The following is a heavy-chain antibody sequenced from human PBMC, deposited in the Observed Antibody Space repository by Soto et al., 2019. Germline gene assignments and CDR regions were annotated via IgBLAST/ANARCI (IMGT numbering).Heavy chain of an antibody. V-gene: IGHV4-34*01. Sequence: SETLSLTCAVYVGSFSGYYWSWIRQPPGKGLDWIGEINHSGGTSYNPSLKSRVTISVDTSKSQFSLKLTSVTAADRAVYYCARGSVDTVASSGFYEYWGQGTTVTVSS. CDR2: INHSGGT. D-gene: IGHD3-22*01. CDR1: VGSFSGYY. J-gene: IGHJ4*02. CDR3: ARGSVDTVASSGFYEY.